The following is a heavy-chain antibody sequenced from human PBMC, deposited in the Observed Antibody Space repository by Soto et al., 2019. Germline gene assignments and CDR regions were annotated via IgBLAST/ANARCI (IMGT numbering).Heavy chain of an antibody. Sequence: QVQLLQSGAEVKKPGASVKVSCKASGYMFNTYGITWVRQAPGQGLEWMGWISVYNGNIDYAKKSEGRVTMTADTSTSTAYMELKSLTSVNTAVYYCARTYGSGDYFLPFEYWGQGTPVSVSS. CDR2: ISVYNGNI. J-gene: IGHJ4*02. CDR3: ARTYGSGDYFLPFEY. D-gene: IGHD3-10*01. CDR1: GYMFNTYG. V-gene: IGHV1-18*01.